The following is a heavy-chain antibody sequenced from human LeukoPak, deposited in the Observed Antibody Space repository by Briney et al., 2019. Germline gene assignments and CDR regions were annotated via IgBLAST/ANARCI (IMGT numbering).Heavy chain of an antibody. CDR1: GFTFSNAW. J-gene: IGHJ6*02. CDR2: IKSKTDGGTT. Sequence: GGSLRLSCAASGFTFSNAWMSWVRQAPGKGLEWVGRIKSKTDGGTTDYAAPVKGRFTISRDDSKNTLYLQMNSLKTEDTAVYYCTTVNPDSSGYYRRYYYYGTDVWGQGTTVTVSS. CDR3: TTVNPDSSGYYRRYYYYGTDV. D-gene: IGHD3-22*01. V-gene: IGHV3-15*01.